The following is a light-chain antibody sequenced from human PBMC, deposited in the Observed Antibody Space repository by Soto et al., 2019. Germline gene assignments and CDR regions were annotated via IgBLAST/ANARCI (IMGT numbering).Light chain of an antibody. CDR2: AAS. V-gene: IGKV1-39*01. J-gene: IGKJ1*01. CDR3: QQSFNTPWT. Sequence: DIQMTQSPSSLSASVGDRVTITCRASQSISTYLNWCQQKPGKAPKLLIYAASSLQSGVPSTFSGSGSGTDFTLTISSLQPEDFAAYYCQQSFNTPWTFGQGTQVEIK. CDR1: QSISTY.